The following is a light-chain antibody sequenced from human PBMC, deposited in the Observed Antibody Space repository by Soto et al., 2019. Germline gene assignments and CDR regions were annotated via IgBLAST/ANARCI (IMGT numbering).Light chain of an antibody. CDR3: CSYAGSSTYV. CDR1: SSDVGSYNL. V-gene: IGLV2-23*01. Sequence: QSMLTQPASVSGSPGPSITISCTGTSSDVGSYNLVSWYQQHPGKAPKLMIYEGSKRPSGVSNRFSGSKSGNTASLTISGLQAEDEADYYCCSYAGSSTYVFGTGTKVTVL. CDR2: EGS. J-gene: IGLJ1*01.